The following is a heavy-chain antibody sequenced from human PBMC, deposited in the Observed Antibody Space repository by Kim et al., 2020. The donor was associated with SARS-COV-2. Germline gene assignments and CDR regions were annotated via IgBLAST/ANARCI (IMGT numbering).Heavy chain of an antibody. Sequence: GRFTISRDNSKNTLYLQMNSLRAEDTAVYYCARDGCSGGSCFLWGYYFDYWGQGTLVTVSS. CDR3: ARDGCSGGSCFLWGYYFDY. V-gene: IGHV3-30*01. J-gene: IGHJ4*02. D-gene: IGHD2-15*01.